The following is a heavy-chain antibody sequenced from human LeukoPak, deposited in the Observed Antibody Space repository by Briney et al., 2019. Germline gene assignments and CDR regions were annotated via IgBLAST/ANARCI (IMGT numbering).Heavy chain of an antibody. CDR2: ISYDGSNK. J-gene: IGHJ4*02. Sequence: GRSLRLSCAASGFTFSSYAMHWARQAPGKGLEWAAVISYDGSNKHYADSVKGRFTISRDNSKNTLYLQMNSLRAEDTAVYYCARDFNGDYALDYWGQGTLVTVSS. CDR3: ARDFNGDYALDY. D-gene: IGHD4-17*01. CDR1: GFTFSSYA. V-gene: IGHV3-30-3*01.